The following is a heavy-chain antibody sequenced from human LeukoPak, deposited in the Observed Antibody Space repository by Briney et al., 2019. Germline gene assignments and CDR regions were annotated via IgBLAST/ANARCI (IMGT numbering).Heavy chain of an antibody. CDR3: ASGLRYFDWLIDY. J-gene: IGHJ4*02. CDR2: IIPILGIA. CDR1: GGTFTSYT. D-gene: IGHD3-9*01. V-gene: IGHV1-69*02. Sequence: SVKVSCKASGGTFTSYTISWVRQAPGHGLEWMGRIIPILGIANYAQKFQGRVTITADKSTSTAYRELSSLRSEDTAVYYCASGLRYFDWLIDYWGQGTLVTVSS.